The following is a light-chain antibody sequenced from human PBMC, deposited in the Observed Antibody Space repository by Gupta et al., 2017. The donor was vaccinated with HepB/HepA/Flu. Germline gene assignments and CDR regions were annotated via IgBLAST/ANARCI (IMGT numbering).Light chain of an antibody. Sequence: SASVGDRVTITCRASQSIKNYLNWYQQKPGKAPNLLIYAASSLQSGVPSRFSGSGSGTAFTLAIRSLQPEDIATYYCRQTYNTPWTFGQGTKVEIK. V-gene: IGKV1-39*01. CDR2: AAS. CDR3: RQTYNTPWT. CDR1: QSIKNY. J-gene: IGKJ1*01.